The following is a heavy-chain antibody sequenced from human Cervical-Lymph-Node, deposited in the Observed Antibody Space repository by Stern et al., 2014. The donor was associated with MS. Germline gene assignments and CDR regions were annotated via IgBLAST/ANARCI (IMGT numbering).Heavy chain of an antibody. Sequence: QLQLQESGPGLVKPSETLSLTCTVSGGSVSSDYWSWIRQPPGKGLEWIGNMHYSGRSDYNPSLKSRVTISIATSKNELSLKLNSVTAADTAVYYCASEREYCTSTTCPLDYWGQGTLVTVSS. CDR2: MHYSGRS. CDR3: ASEREYCTSTTCPLDY. CDR1: GGSVSSDY. J-gene: IGHJ4*02. V-gene: IGHV4-59*02. D-gene: IGHD2-2*01.